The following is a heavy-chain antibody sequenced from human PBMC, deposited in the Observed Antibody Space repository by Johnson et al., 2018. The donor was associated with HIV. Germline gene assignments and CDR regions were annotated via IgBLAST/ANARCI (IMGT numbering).Heavy chain of an antibody. Sequence: QVQLVESGGGLAQPGGSLRLSCAASGFTFSSYWMNWVRQAPGKGLEWVSGINWNGGSTGYADSVKGRFTISRDNSKNTLYLQMNSLRAEDTAVYYCARVSDSDSNWGQGTMVTVSS. J-gene: IGHJ3*01. V-gene: IGHV3-NL1*01. CDR3: ARVSDSDSN. CDR2: INWNGGST. D-gene: IGHD3-22*01. CDR1: GFTFSSYW.